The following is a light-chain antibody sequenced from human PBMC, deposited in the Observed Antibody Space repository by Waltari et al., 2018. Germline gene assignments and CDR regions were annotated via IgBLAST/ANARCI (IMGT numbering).Light chain of an antibody. V-gene: IGKV1-12*01. CDR3: QHSDGFPWA. J-gene: IGKJ1*01. CDR1: RNIAIW. CDR2: TAS. Sequence: FQLTQSPSSLSASVGARVTIPCRAIRNIAIWSAWYQQKPGKAPKLLISTASSLQSGVPLRFSGSGSGTDFTLTISNLQPEDFATYYCQHSDGFPWAFGQGTRVERK.